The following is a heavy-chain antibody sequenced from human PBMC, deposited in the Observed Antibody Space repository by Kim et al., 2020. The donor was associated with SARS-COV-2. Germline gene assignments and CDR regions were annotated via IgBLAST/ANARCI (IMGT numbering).Heavy chain of an antibody. CDR2: ISYDGSNK. Sequence: GGSLRLSCAASGFTFSSYAMHWVRQAPGKGLEWVAVISYDGSNKYYADSVKGRFTISRDNSKNTLYLQMNSLRAEDTAVYYCARVGDNWNVEQEDVWGKGTTVTVSS. CDR3: ARVGDNWNVEQEDV. V-gene: IGHV3-30-3*01. D-gene: IGHD1-20*01. CDR1: GFTFSSYA. J-gene: IGHJ6*04.